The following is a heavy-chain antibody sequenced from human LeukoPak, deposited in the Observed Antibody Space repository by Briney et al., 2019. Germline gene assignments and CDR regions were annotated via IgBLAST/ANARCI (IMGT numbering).Heavy chain of an antibody. Sequence: ASVKVSCKASGYTFTSYAMHWVRQAPGQRLEWMGWINAGNGNTKYSQKFQGRVTITRDTSASTAYMELSSLRSEDTAVYYCARGETIRGPSDYWGQGTLVTVSS. CDR3: ARGETIRGPSDY. V-gene: IGHV1-3*01. CDR2: INAGNGNT. D-gene: IGHD1/OR15-1a*01. CDR1: GYTFTSYA. J-gene: IGHJ4*02.